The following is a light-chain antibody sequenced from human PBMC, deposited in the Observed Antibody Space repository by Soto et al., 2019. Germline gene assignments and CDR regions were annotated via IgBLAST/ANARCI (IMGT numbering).Light chain of an antibody. V-gene: IGLV2-14*01. CDR1: SSDVGGYNY. CDR2: DVS. Sequence: QSALTQPASVSGSPGQSITISCTGTSSDVGGYNYVSWYQQHPGKAPKLMIYDVSNRPSGVSNRFSGSKSGNTASLTISGLQAEDEDDYYCRSYTSSSSLCVFGTGTKVTVL. CDR3: RSYTSSSSLCV. J-gene: IGLJ1*01.